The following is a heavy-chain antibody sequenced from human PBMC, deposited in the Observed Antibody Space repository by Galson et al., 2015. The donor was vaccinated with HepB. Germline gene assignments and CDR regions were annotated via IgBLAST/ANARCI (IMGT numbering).Heavy chain of an antibody. CDR1: GYTFTSYD. V-gene: IGHV1-8*01. Sequence: SVKVSCKASGYTFTSYDINWVRQATGQGLEWMGWMNPNSGNTGYAQKFQGRVTMTRNTSISTAYMELSSLRSEDTAVYYCARVEAIAVETTVKMYYYYMVVWGKGTTVTVSS. D-gene: IGHD4-17*01. J-gene: IGHJ6*03. CDR2: MNPNSGNT. CDR3: ARVEAIAVETTVKMYYYYMVV.